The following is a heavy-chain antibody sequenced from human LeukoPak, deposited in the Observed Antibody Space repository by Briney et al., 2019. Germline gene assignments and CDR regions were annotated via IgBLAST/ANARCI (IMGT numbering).Heavy chain of an antibody. CDR2: IYSGGST. CDR1: GFTVSSNY. D-gene: IGHD6-19*01. Sequence: GGSLRLSCAASGFTVSSNYMSWVRQAPGKGLEWVSVIYSGGSTYYADSVKGRFTISRDNSKNTLYLQMNSLRAEDTAVYYCATGYSSGWLPKYYCYYGMDVWGQGTTVTVSS. CDR3: ATGYSSGWLPKYYCYYGMDV. V-gene: IGHV3-66*01. J-gene: IGHJ6*02.